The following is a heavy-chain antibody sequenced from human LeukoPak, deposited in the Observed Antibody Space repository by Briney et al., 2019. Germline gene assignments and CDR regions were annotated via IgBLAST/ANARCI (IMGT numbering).Heavy chain of an antibody. D-gene: IGHD3-10*01. J-gene: IGHJ5*02. CDR1: GYSISSDYY. CDR3: ARDSGTTGEVKFDP. V-gene: IGHV4-38-2*02. Sequence: SETLSLTCTVSGYSISSDYYWGWIRQPPGKGLEWIGSIHYSGYTYYNPSLKSRVTKSVDMSKNQFSLKLMSVTAADTAVYYCARDSGTTGEVKFDPWGQGTLVTVSS. CDR2: IHYSGYT.